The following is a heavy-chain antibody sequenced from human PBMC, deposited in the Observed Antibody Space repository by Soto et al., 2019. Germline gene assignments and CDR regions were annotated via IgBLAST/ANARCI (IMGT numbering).Heavy chain of an antibody. D-gene: IGHD3-3*01. CDR2: IYTSGST. J-gene: IGHJ6*02. CDR3: AREPRITIFGVVSPYGMDV. CDR1: GGSMRSHC. V-gene: IGHV4-4*07. Sequence: ASETKCLTCPVSGGSMRSHCGSWIRKPSGKGLEWIGRIYTSGSTNYNPSLKSRVTMSVDTSKNQFSLKLSSVTAADTAVYYCAREPRITIFGVVSPYGMDVWGQGTTVTVSS.